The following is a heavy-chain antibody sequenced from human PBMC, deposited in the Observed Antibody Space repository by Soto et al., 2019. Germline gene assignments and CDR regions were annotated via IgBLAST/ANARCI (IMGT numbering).Heavy chain of an antibody. CDR1: GFTFNSFE. CDR2: ISNSGRII. V-gene: IGHV3-48*03. D-gene: IGHD6-6*01. CDR3: AREWGTSIAAAFDY. Sequence: GRSLRLSCAASGFTFNSFEMNWVRQAPRKGLEWVSYISNSGRIIYYADSVKGRFTISRDDAKNSLYLQMNSLRAEDTAVYYCAREWGTSIAAAFDYWGQGTLVTVSS. J-gene: IGHJ4*02.